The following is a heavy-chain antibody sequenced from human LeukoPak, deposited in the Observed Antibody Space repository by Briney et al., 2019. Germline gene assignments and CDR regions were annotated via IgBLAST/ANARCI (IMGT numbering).Heavy chain of an antibody. Sequence: ASVKVSCKASGGTFSNYAITWVRQAPGQGLEWMGGSIPTFGTSDYSQKLHGRVTITMDDSAATAYMELSRLRSDDTAVYYCAREAAGSSSYYYQHMDVWGQGTTITVSS. CDR3: AREAAGSSSYYYQHMDV. CDR2: SIPTFGTS. CDR1: GGTFSNYA. D-gene: IGHD6-25*01. V-gene: IGHV1-69*05. J-gene: IGHJ6*03.